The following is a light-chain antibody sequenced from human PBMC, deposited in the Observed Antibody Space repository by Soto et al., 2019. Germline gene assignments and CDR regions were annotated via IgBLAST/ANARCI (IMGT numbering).Light chain of an antibody. CDR1: SSDIGGYNY. CDR2: EVS. CDR3: SSYTSSGTHV. J-gene: IGLJ1*01. V-gene: IGLV2-14*01. Sequence: QSVLTQPASVSGSPGQSITISCTGTSSDIGGYNYVSWYLHHPGKAPKLMIYEVSNRPSGVSNRFSGSKSGYTASLTISGLQAEDEADYYCSSYTSSGTHVFGTGTKVTVL.